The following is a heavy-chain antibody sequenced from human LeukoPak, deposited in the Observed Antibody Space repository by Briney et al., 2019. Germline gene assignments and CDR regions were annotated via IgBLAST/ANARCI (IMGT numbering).Heavy chain of an antibody. CDR2: ISGSGGST. CDR3: ANPPGRYCSSTSCYLAAFDI. V-gene: IGHV3-23*01. J-gene: IGHJ3*02. D-gene: IGHD2-2*01. Sequence: PGGSLRLSCAASGFTFSSYAMSWVRQAPGKGLEWVSAISGSGGSTYYADSVKGRFTISRDNSKNTLYLQMNSLRAEDTAVYYCANPPGRYCSSTSCYLAAFDIWGQGTMVTVSS. CDR1: GFTFSSYA.